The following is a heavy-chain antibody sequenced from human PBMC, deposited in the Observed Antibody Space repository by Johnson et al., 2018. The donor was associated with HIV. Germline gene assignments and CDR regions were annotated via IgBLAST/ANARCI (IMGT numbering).Heavy chain of an antibody. CDR3: ARVPWSLDAFDI. CDR2: ISYDGKST. Sequence: QMLLVESGGGVVQPGRSLRLSCAASGFTFRSYAMHWVRQAPGKGLEWVAVISYDGKSTYYADSVKGRFTISRDNSKNTLYLQMNSLRAEDTAVYYCARVPWSLDAFDIWGQGTMVTVSS. CDR1: GFTFRSYA. D-gene: IGHD2-15*01. J-gene: IGHJ3*02. V-gene: IGHV3-30*14.